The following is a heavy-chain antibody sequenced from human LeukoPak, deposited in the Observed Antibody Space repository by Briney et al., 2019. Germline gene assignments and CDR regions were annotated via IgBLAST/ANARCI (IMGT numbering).Heavy chain of an antibody. J-gene: IGHJ5*02. V-gene: IGHV3-23*01. CDR1: GFTFSNAW. CDR2: ISGSGGST. Sequence: GGSLRLSCAASGFTFSNAWMSWVRQAPGKGLEWVSAISGSGGSTYYADSVKGRFTISRDNSKNTLYLQMNSLRAEDTAVYYCAKEDTYYYGSGSYSPNWFDPWGQGTLVTVSS. CDR3: AKEDTYYYGSGSYSPNWFDP. D-gene: IGHD3-10*01.